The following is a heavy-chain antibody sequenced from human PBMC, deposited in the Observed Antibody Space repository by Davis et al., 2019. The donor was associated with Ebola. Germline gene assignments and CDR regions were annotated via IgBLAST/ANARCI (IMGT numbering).Heavy chain of an antibody. CDR3: LGGIYGMDV. D-gene: IGHD3-16*01. CDR2: ISSSVIRT. Sequence: ESLKISCAASGLSLSGFAMTWVRQAPGKGLEWISSISSSVIRTHYADSVKGRFTISRDNSKNTLYLQMNSLRAEDTAVYYCLGGIYGMDVWGKGTTVTVSS. J-gene: IGHJ6*04. V-gene: IGHV3-23*01. CDR1: GLSLSGFA.